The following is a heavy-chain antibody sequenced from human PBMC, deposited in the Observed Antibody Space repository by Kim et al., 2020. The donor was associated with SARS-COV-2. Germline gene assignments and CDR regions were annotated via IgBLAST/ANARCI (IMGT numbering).Heavy chain of an antibody. J-gene: IGHJ4*02. V-gene: IGHV3-7*01. CDR3: ASSFRRDY. Sequence: GSEKYYVDSVKGRFTISRDNAKNSLYLQMNSLRAEDTAVYYCASSFRRDYWGQGTLVTVSS. CDR2: GSEK.